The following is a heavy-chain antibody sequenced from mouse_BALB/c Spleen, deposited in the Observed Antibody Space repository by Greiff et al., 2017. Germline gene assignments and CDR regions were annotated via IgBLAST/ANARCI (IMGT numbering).Heavy chain of an antibody. CDR1: GYTFTDYN. V-gene: IGHV1S29*02. D-gene: IGHD2-3*01. J-gene: IGHJ3*01. Sequence: EVHLVESGPELVKPGASVKISCKASGYTFTDYNMHWVKQSHGKSLEWIGYIYPYNGGTGYNQKFKSKATLTVDNSSSTAYMELRSLTSEDSAVYYCAREDDGYYVFAYWGQGTLVTVSA. CDR3: AREDDGYYVFAY. CDR2: IYPYNGGT.